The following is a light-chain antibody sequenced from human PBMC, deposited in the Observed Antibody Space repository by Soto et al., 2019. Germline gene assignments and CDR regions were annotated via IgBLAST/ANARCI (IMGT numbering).Light chain of an antibody. J-gene: IGLJ2*01. Sequence: QSALTQPASVSGSPGQSITISCTGTSSDVGGYNYVSWYQQHPGKAPKLMIYEVSNRPSGVSNRFSGSKSGNTASLTISGLRGEDEADYYCSSYTSSSPHVVFGGGTKVTVL. V-gene: IGLV2-14*01. CDR2: EVS. CDR1: SSDVGGYNY. CDR3: SSYTSSSPHVV.